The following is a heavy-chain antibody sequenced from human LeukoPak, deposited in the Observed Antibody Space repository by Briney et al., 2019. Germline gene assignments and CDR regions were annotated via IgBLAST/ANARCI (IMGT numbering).Heavy chain of an antibody. Sequence: GGSLRLSCAVSGFSFTNFWMSWVRQAPGRGLEWVANIHPEGNEKYHVESVKGRFTISRDNTKNLLFLQMNGLRVEDTAVYYCARGDAFSGDHWGQGALATVSS. J-gene: IGHJ4*02. CDR1: GFSFTNFW. CDR2: IHPEGNEK. CDR3: ARGDAFSGDH. V-gene: IGHV3-7*04.